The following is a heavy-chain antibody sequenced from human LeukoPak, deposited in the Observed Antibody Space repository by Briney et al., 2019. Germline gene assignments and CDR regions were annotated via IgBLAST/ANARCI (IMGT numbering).Heavy chain of an antibody. J-gene: IGHJ6*02. CDR2: IWYDGSNK. D-gene: IGHD2-2*01. V-gene: IGHV3-33*01. CDR3: ARSLAPLSPVVVPAATSGLYYYYYGMDV. CDR1: GFIFSNYG. Sequence: GGSLRLSCAASGFIFSNYGMHWVRQAPGKGLEWVAVIWYDGSNKYYADSVKGRFTISRDNSKNTLYLQMNSLRAEDTAVYYCARSLAPLSPVVVPAATSGLYYYYYGMDVWGQGTTVTVSS.